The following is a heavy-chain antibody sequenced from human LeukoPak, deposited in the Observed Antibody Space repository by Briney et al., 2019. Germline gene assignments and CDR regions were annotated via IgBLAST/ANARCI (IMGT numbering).Heavy chain of an antibody. Sequence: GGSLRLSCAASGFTFSSYGMRWVRQAPGKGLEWVANIKKDGSEKYYVDSVKGRFTISRDNAKNSLYLQMNSLRAEGTAVYYCARDLYRIVVVPHYFDYWGQETLVTVSS. D-gene: IGHD3-22*01. J-gene: IGHJ4*02. CDR1: GFTFSSYG. V-gene: IGHV3-7*01. CDR3: ARDLYRIVVVPHYFDY. CDR2: IKKDGSEK.